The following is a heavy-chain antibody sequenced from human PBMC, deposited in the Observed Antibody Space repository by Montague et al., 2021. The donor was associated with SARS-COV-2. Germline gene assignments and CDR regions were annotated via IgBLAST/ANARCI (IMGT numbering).Heavy chain of an antibody. V-gene: IGHV2-70*01. CDR1: GFSLSTSGMC. D-gene: IGHD3-9*01. CDR2: IDWDDDK. Sequence: PVLVKPTQTLTLTCTFSGFSLSTSGMCVSWIRQPPGKALEWLALIDWDDDKYYSTSLKTRLTISKDTSKNQVVLTMTNMDTVDTATYYCARSHYDILTGYYTVFDYWGQGTLVTVSS. CDR3: ARSHYDILTGYYTVFDY. J-gene: IGHJ4*02.